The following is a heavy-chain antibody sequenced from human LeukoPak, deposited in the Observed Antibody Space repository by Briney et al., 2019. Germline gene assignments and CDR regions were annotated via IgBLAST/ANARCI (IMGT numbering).Heavy chain of an antibody. V-gene: IGHV1-2*02. CDR1: GYTFTGYY. Sequence: GASVKVSCKTSGYTFTGYYMHWVRQAPGQGLEWMGWINPNSGGTNYAQRFQGRVTMTRDTSISTAYMELSRLRSDDTAMYYCAREAASYSSGWLDYWGQGTLVTVSS. CDR3: AREAASYSSGWLDY. D-gene: IGHD6-19*01. CDR2: INPNSGGT. J-gene: IGHJ4*02.